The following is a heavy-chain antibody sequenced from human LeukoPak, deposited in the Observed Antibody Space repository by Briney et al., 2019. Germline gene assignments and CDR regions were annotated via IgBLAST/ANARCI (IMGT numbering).Heavy chain of an antibody. CDR1: GYTFISYG. V-gene: IGHV1-18*01. J-gene: IGHJ4*02. Sequence: ASAKVSCKASGYTFISYGISWVRQAPGQGLEWMGWISPYNGNTNYAQKLQGRVTMTTDTSTSTAYMELRSPRSDDTAVYYCAKAPFSGSYYGPAYFDYWGQGTLVTVSS. CDR3: AKAPFSGSYYGPAYFDY. CDR2: ISPYNGNT. D-gene: IGHD1-26*01.